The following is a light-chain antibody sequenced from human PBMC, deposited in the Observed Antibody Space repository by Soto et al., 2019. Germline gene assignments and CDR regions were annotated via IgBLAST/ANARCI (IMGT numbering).Light chain of an antibody. Sequence: QSGLTQPASLSGSPGQSITISCTGTRSDVGGYNYVSWYQQQSGKAPKLMIHEVSNRPSGVSNRFSGSKSGNTASLTISGLQAEDEADYYCRSYTSSRAYVFGIGTKVTVL. V-gene: IGLV2-14*01. CDR3: RSYTSSRAYV. J-gene: IGLJ1*01. CDR1: RSDVGGYNY. CDR2: EVS.